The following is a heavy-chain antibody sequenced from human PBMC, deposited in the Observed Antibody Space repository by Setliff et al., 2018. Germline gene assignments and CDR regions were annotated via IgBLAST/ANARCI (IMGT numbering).Heavy chain of an antibody. CDR1: GFTFSNHW. V-gene: IGHV3-7*03. Sequence: PGGSLRLSCAASGFTFSNHWMTWVRQAPGKGLEWVANIKQDGSDKCYVGSVKGRFTISRDNAKNSLYLQMSSLRAEDTAVYYCARWTARAVDYWGQGTLVTVSS. CDR3: ARWTARAVDY. J-gene: IGHJ4*02. CDR2: IKQDGSDK. D-gene: IGHD6-6*01.